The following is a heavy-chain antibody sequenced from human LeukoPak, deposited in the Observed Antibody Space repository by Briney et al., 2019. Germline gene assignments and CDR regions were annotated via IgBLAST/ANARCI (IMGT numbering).Heavy chain of an antibody. CDR3: ARLITGTTEALVGWFDP. CDR1: GYTFTSYG. D-gene: IGHD1-7*01. Sequence: APVKVSCKASGYTFTSYGISWVRQAPGQGLEWMGWISAYNGNTNYAQKLQGRVTMTTDTSTSTAYMGLRSLRSDDTAVYYCARLITGTTEALVGWFDPWGQGTLVTVSS. J-gene: IGHJ5*02. CDR2: ISAYNGNT. V-gene: IGHV1-18*01.